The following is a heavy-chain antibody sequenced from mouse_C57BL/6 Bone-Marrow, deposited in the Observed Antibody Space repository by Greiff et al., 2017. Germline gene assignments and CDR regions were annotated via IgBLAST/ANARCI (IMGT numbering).Heavy chain of an antibody. CDR1: GYTFTSYT. CDR3: ARSGGYYFDY. V-gene: IGHV1-4*01. CDR2: INPSSGDT. Sequence: QVQLQQSGAELARPGASVKMSCKASGYTFTSYTMHWVKQRPGQGLEWIGYINPSSGDTKYNQKFKDKATLTADKSSRTAYMQLRCLTSEDSAVYCCARSGGYYFDYWGQGTTLTVSS. J-gene: IGHJ2*01. D-gene: IGHD1-1*02.